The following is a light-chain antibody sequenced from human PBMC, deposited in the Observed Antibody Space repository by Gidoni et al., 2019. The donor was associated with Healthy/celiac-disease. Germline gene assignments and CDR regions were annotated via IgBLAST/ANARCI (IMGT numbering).Light chain of an antibody. CDR3: QAWDSSTAVV. J-gene: IGLJ2*01. V-gene: IGLV3-1*01. CDR2: QDS. CDR1: KLGDNY. Sequence: SYELTQPPSVSVSPGQTASITCSGDKLGDNYACCYQQKPGQSPVLVIYQDSKRPSGIPERFSGSNSGKTATLTISGTQAMDEADYYCQAWDSSTAVVFGGGTKLTVL.